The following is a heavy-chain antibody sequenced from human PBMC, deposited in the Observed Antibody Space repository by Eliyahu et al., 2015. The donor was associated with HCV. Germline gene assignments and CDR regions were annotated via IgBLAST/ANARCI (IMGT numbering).Heavy chain of an antibody. CDR3: ARTGGSYHWYFDL. D-gene: IGHD1-26*01. V-gene: IGHV3-66*01. CDR1: EFTVGSKY. Sequence: EVQLVESGGGMVQPGGSLXLXCVASEFTVGSKYMSWVRQAPGKGLEWVSILYSGGSTYYADSVKGRFTISRDNSKNTLYLQMNSLRVEDTAVYYCARTGGSYHWYFDLWGRGTLVTVSS. J-gene: IGHJ2*01. CDR2: LYSGGST.